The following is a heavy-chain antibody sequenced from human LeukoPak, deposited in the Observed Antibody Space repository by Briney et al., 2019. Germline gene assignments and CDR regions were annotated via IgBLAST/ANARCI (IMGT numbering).Heavy chain of an antibody. Sequence: APVKVSCKPSGYTFTTYYLHWVRQAPGRGLEWMGWINPKNGGTYYAQKFQGRFTMTRDTSINTAYMELSGLTSDDTAVYYCARDPSNRYYTDVWGIGTTVTVSS. J-gene: IGHJ6*03. V-gene: IGHV1-2*02. D-gene: IGHD1-14*01. CDR3: ARDPSNRYYTDV. CDR1: GYTFTTYY. CDR2: INPKNGGT.